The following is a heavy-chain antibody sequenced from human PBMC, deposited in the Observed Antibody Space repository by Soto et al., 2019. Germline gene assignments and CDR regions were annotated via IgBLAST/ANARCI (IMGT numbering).Heavy chain of an antibody. CDR1: GGCISNDR. CDR2: IFASGRT. CDR3: TIGTFD. J-gene: IGHJ3*02. Sequence: SETISLPCTVSGGCISNDRWSWVRQPAGQGLAWIGRIFASGRTKYNTAVQSLLTRSVDASKNHCALTITSLAAADTAVYYPTIGTFD. V-gene: IGHV4-4*07.